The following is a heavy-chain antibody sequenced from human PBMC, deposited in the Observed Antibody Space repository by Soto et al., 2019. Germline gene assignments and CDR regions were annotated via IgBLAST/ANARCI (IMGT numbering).Heavy chain of an antibody. D-gene: IGHD2-2*01. Sequence: SGPTLVNPTETLTLTCTVSGLSLTNVRLGVSWIRQPPEKALEWLAHIFSNDDKSYSTSLKSRLTISKDISRSQVVLTMTNMDPVDSATYYCALIKDCSRTDCYLASFDPWGQGTLVTVSS. CDR3: ALIKDCSRTDCYLASFDP. V-gene: IGHV2-26*01. CDR2: IFSNDDK. J-gene: IGHJ5*02. CDR1: GLSLTNVRLG.